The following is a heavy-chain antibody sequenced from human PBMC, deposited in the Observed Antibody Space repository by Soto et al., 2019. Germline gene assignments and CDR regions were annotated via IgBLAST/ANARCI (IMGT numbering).Heavy chain of an antibody. Sequence: SETLSLTCTVSGGSISSYYWSWIRQPPGKGLEWIGYIYYSGSTNYNPSLKSRVTISVDTSKNQFSLKLSSVTAADTAVYYCARTPSLGVVVPAAMRGNWFDPWGQGTLVTVSS. D-gene: IGHD2-2*01. CDR2: IYYSGST. V-gene: IGHV4-59*01. CDR1: GGSISSYY. J-gene: IGHJ5*02. CDR3: ARTPSLGVVVPAAMRGNWFDP.